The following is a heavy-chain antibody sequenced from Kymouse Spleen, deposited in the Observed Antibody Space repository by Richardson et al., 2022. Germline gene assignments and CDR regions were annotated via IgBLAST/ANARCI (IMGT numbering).Heavy chain of an antibody. CDR1: GFTFSSYS. CDR3: ARGIAAPYYYYGMDV. Sequence: EVQLVESGGGLVQPGGSLRLSCAASGFTFSSYSMNWVRQAPGKGLEWVSYISSSSSTIYYADSVKGRFTISRDNAKNSLYLQMNSLRDEDTAVYYCARGIAAPYYYYGMDVWGQGTTVTVSS. J-gene: IGHJ6*02. V-gene: IGHV3-48*02. CDR2: ISSSSSTI. D-gene: IGHD6-6*01.